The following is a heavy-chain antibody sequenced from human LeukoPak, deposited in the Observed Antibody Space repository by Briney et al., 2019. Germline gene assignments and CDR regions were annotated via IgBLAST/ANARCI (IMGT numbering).Heavy chain of an antibody. D-gene: IGHD3-10*01. V-gene: IGHV4-38-2*02. CDR3: ARGSAWRTDY. J-gene: IGHJ4*02. CDR1: GYSISSGYC. CDR2: IYHSGIT. Sequence: SETLSLTCTVSGYSISSGYCWGWIRQPPGKGLEWIGTIYHSGITYYNSSLKSRVTISVDTSKNQFSLKLSSVTAADTAVYYCARGSAWRTDYWGQGTLVTVSS.